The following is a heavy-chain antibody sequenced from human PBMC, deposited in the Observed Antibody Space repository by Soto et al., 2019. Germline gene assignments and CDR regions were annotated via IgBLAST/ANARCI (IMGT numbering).Heavy chain of an antibody. J-gene: IGHJ3*02. D-gene: IGHD4-17*01. CDR2: ISYDGSNK. CDR3: AKEHGDDGSGAFDI. V-gene: IGHV3-30*18. CDR1: GFTFSSYG. Sequence: QVQLVESGGGVVQPGRSLRLSCAASGFTFSSYGMHWVRQAPGKGLEWVAVISYDGSNKYYADSVKGRFTISRDNSKNTLYLQMNSLRAEDTAVYYCAKEHGDDGSGAFDIWGQGTMVTVSS.